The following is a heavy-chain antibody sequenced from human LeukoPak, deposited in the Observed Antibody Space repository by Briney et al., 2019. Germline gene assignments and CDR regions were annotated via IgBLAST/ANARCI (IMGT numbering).Heavy chain of an antibody. V-gene: IGHV1-24*01. J-gene: IGHJ5*02. Sequence: GASVKVSCKVSGYTLTELSMHWVPQAPGKGLEGRGGFDPEDGETIYAQKFQGRVTMTEDTSTDTAYMELSSLRSEDTAVYYCATSVLLWFGEGRWFDPWGQGTLVTVSS. CDR2: FDPEDGET. D-gene: IGHD3-10*01. CDR1: GYTLTELS. CDR3: ATSVLLWFGEGRWFDP.